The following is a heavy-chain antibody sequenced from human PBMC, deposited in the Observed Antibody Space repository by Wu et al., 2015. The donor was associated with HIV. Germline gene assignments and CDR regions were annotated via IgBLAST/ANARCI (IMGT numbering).Heavy chain of an antibody. CDR3: ARDEALSGSYEGYFDL. V-gene: IGHV1-46*01. CDR1: GYTFTSYY. Sequence: QVQLVQSGAEVKKPGASVKVSCKASGYTFTSYYMHWVRQAPGQGLEWMGIINPSGGSTSYAQKFQGRVTMTRDTSTSTVYMELSSLRSEDTAVYYCARDEALSGSYEGYFDLWGRGTLVTVSS. CDR2: INPSGGST. D-gene: IGHD1-26*01. J-gene: IGHJ2*01.